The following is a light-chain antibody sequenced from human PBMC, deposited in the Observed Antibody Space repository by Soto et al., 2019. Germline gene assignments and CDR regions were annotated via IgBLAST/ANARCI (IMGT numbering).Light chain of an antibody. CDR1: SSNIGSNT. J-gene: IGLJ3*02. CDR3: AAWDDILNGWV. Sequence: QSVLTQPPSASGTPGQRVTISCSGSSSNIGSNTVNWYQQLPGTAPKLLIYSNNQRPSGVPDRFSGSKSGTSASRAISGLQSEDEADYYCAAWDDILNGWVFGGGTKLTVL. CDR2: SNN. V-gene: IGLV1-44*01.